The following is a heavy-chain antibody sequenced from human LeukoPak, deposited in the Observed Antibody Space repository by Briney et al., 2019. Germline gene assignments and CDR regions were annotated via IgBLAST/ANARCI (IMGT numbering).Heavy chain of an antibody. J-gene: IGHJ6*02. CDR3: AREYGVSMDV. Sequence: PGGSLRLSCADSGFTFSNYAMHWVRQAPGKGLEWVADISYDGSNKYYADSVKGRFTISRDNSKNTLYLQMNSLRAEDTAVYYCAREYGVSMDVWGQGTTVTVSS. V-gene: IGHV3-30-3*01. CDR2: ISYDGSNK. D-gene: IGHD2-8*01. CDR1: GFTFSNYA.